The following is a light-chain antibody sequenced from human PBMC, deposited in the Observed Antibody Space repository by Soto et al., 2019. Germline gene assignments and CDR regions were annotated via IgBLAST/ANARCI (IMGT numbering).Light chain of an antibody. CDR3: QAWDSSTAP. V-gene: IGLV3-1*01. Sequence: SYELTQPPSVSVSPGQTASITCSGDKLGDKYAFWYQQKPGQSPVLVIYQDSKRPSGIPERFSGSNSGNTATLTISGTQAMDEADYYCQAWDSSTAPFGGGTKVTVL. CDR1: KLGDKY. J-gene: IGLJ2*01. CDR2: QDS.